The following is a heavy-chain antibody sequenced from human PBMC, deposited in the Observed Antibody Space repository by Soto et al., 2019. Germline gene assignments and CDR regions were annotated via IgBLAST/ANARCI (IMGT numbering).Heavy chain of an antibody. CDR2: INPNTGGT. CDR1: GYTFTGNY. J-gene: IGHJ4*02. D-gene: IGHD6-19*01. CDR3: AKGGDSSGWEFDY. Sequence: ASVKVSGKASGYTFTGNYMHWVRQAPGQGLEWMGWINPNTGGTNFAQKFQGWITMTRDTSLSTAYVELSRLTSGDTAVYYCAKGGDSSGWEFDYWGQGTLVTVSS. V-gene: IGHV1-2*04.